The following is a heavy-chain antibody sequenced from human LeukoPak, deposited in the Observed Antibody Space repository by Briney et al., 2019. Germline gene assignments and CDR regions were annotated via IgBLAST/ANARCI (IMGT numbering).Heavy chain of an antibody. CDR1: GFTFSSFY. V-gene: IGHV3-7*01. J-gene: IGHJ4*02. D-gene: IGHD4-17*01. CDR2: IKQDGSDK. CDR3: ARTTILDY. Sequence: GGSLRLSCAASGFTFSSFYMTWVRQAPGKGLEWVATIKQDGSDKHYVDSVKGRFIISRDNAKNSLYLQMNSLRAEDTAVYYCARTTILDYWGQGTLVTVSS.